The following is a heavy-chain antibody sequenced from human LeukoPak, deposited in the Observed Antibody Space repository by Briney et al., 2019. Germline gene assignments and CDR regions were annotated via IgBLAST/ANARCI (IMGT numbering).Heavy chain of an antibody. V-gene: IGHV3-30-3*01. CDR1: GFTFSSYA. J-gene: IGHJ3*02. D-gene: IGHD5-12*01. CDR2: MSYDGSNK. Sequence: GGSLRLSCAASGFTFSSYAMHWVRQAPGKGLEWVAVMSYDGSNKYYADSVKGRFTISRDNSKNTLYLQMNSLRAEDTAVYYCARVPENSGYDSSAFDIWGQGTMVTVSS. CDR3: ARVPENSGYDSSAFDI.